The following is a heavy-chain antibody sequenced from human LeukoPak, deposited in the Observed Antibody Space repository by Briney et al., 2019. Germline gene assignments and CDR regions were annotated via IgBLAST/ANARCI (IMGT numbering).Heavy chain of an antibody. CDR3: AGLGGYCTNSACYSTFDI. J-gene: IGHJ3*02. CDR2: VYTSGSP. D-gene: IGHD2-8*01. V-gene: IGHV4-4*07. CDR1: GGSINDYY. Sequence: PSETLSLTCTVSGGSINDYYWSWIRQPAGKGLEWIGRVYTSGSPNYNPSLRSRVTMSVDTSKNQFSLKLTSVTAADTAVYYCAGLGGYCTNSACYSTFDIWGQGTVVTVSS.